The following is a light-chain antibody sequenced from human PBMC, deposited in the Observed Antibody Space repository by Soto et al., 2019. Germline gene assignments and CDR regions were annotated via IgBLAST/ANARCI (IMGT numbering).Light chain of an antibody. Sequence: DIQMTQSPSSLSASVGDRVTITCRASQSISSYLNWYQQKPGKAPKLLIYAASSLQSGVPSRFSGSGSGTNFTLTISSLQPEDFATYYCQQSNRTQFTFGPGTKVDIK. J-gene: IGKJ3*01. CDR2: AAS. CDR3: QQSNRTQFT. V-gene: IGKV1-39*01. CDR1: QSISSY.